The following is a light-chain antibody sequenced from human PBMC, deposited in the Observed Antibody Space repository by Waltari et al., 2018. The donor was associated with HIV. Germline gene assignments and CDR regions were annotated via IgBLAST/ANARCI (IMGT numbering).Light chain of an antibody. CDR2: EAA. J-gene: IGKJ2*01. Sequence: DTQMPQSPSSVSASVGDRVTLTCRASQSIGTSVAWYQQKTDRTPKLLIFEAARLQTGVPSRFSGSGSGTDFTLTITSLQPEDLATYYCQQANNFPHTFGQGT. CDR3: QQANNFPHT. CDR1: QSIGTS. V-gene: IGKV1-12*01.